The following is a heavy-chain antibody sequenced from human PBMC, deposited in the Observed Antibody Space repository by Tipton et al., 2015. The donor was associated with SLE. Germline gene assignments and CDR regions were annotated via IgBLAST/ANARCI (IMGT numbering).Heavy chain of an antibody. D-gene: IGHD6-13*01. CDR3: ARVYSSSWFAFDI. CDR2: IDPSDSYT. J-gene: IGHJ3*02. V-gene: IGHV5-10-1*04. Sequence: QLVQSGAEVKKPGESLRISCKGSGYSFTSYWINWVRQMPGKGLEWMGKIDPSDSYTNYSPSFQGQVTISADKSISTAYLQWSSLKASDTAMYYCARVYSSSWFAFDIWGQGTMVTVSS. CDR1: GYSFTSYW.